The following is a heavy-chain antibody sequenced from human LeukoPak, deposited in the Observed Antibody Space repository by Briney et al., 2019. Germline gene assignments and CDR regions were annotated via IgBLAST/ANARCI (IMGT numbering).Heavy chain of an antibody. CDR1: GGSISSGSYY. CDR3: ARAYSPPQWSPFDY. CDR2: IYYSGST. V-gene: IGHV4-39*07. J-gene: IGHJ4*02. Sequence: SETLSLTCTVSGGSISSGSYYWGWIRQPPGKGLEWIGSIYYSGSTYYKPSLKSRVTISLDTSKNQFSLKLSSVTAADTAVYYCARAYSPPQWSPFDYWGQGALVTVSS. D-gene: IGHD6-13*01.